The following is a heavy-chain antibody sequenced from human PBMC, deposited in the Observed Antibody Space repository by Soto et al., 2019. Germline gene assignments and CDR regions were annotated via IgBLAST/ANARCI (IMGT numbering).Heavy chain of an antibody. CDR3: ARVAQQWLYAFDI. CDR1: GGSISSYY. CDR2: IYYSGSP. D-gene: IGHD6-19*01. V-gene: IGHV4-59*01. Sequence: SETLSLTCTVSGGSISSYYCSWIRQPPGKGLEWIGYIYYSGSPSYNPSLKSRVTISIDTSKNQFSLKLSSVTAADTAVYYCARVAQQWLYAFDIWGQGTMVTVSS. J-gene: IGHJ3*02.